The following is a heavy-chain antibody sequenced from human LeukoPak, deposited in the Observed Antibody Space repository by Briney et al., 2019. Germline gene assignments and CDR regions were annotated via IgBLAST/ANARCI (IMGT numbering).Heavy chain of an antibody. Sequence: PSETLSLTCAVYGGSFSGYYWSWIRQPPGKGLEWIGEINHSGSTNYNPSRKSRVAISVDTSKNQFSLKLSSVTAADTGVYYCARGARSGLRYFDWLFDPFDYWGQGTLVTVSS. V-gene: IGHV4-34*01. D-gene: IGHD3-9*01. CDR3: ARGARSGLRYFDWLFDPFDY. CDR2: INHSGST. J-gene: IGHJ4*02. CDR1: GGSFSGYY.